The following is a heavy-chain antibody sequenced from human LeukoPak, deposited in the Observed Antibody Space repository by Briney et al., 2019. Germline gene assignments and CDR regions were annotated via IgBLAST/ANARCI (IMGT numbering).Heavy chain of an antibody. V-gene: IGHV3-21*01. D-gene: IGHD1-26*01. Sequence: PGGSLRLSCAASGFTFSRHSMNWVRQAPGKGLEWVSFISGDSVNIYYIDSVKGRFTVSRDNARNSLYLQMNSLRAEDTALYYCARDNMGFDYWGRGTLVTVFS. J-gene: IGHJ4*02. CDR2: ISGDSVNI. CDR3: ARDNMGFDY. CDR1: GFTFSRHS.